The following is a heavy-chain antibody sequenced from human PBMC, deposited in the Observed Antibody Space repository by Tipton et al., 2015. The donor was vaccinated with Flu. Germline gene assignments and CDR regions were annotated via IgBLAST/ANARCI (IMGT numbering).Heavy chain of an antibody. CDR1: GGSISSTKSY. Sequence: TLSLTCTVSGGSISSTKSYWGWIRQPPGKGLECIGSIYSRGGTYYNPSLKSRVIISVDTSKNQLSLNPRSVTAADTAVYYCARAGDYGGELHFQNWGQGTLVTVSS. CDR2: IYSRGGT. D-gene: IGHD4-23*01. CDR3: ARAGDYGGELHFQN. V-gene: IGHV4-39*07. J-gene: IGHJ1*01.